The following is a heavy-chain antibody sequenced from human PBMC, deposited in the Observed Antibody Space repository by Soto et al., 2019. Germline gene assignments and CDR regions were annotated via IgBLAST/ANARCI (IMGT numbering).Heavy chain of an antibody. CDR3: ARVLILQLVRGGAFDI. Sequence: ASVKVSCKASGYTFTSYGISWVRQAPGQGLEWMGWISAYNGNTNYAQKLQGRVTMTTDTSTSTAYMELRSLRSDDTAVYYCARVLILQLVRGGAFDIWGQGTMVTVSS. J-gene: IGHJ3*02. V-gene: IGHV1-18*01. CDR1: GYTFTSYG. CDR2: ISAYNGNT. D-gene: IGHD6-13*01.